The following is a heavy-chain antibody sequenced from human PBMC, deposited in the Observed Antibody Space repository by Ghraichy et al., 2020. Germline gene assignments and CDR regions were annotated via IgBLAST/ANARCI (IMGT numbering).Heavy chain of an antibody. V-gene: IGHV4-4*02. J-gene: IGHJ4*02. D-gene: IGHD2-15*01. Sequence: SETLSLTCAVSGGSISSTVWWSWVRQPPGKGLEWIVAFYHSGSTNYNPSLKSRVTISVDKSKKQFSLNLTSVTAADTAIYFCARGPHGGCFDYWGQGTLVTVSS. CDR1: GGSISSTVW. CDR2: FYHSGST. CDR3: ARGPHGGCFDY.